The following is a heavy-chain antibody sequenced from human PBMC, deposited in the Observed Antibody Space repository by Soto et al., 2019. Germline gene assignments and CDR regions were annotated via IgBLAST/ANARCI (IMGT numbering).Heavy chain of an antibody. D-gene: IGHD3-22*01. CDR1: GFSFSSYA. V-gene: IGHV3-23*01. Sequence: EGSLRLSCAASGFSFSSYAMSWVRQAPRKGMESVSPLSDSGGSTYYADSVKGRFTISRDNSKNTLYLQMNSLRAEATAVYYCATVVGVGSSGYYYDYRFDYWGQGTLGTVSS. CDR3: ATVVGVGSSGYYYDYRFDY. CDR2: LSDSGGST. J-gene: IGHJ4*02.